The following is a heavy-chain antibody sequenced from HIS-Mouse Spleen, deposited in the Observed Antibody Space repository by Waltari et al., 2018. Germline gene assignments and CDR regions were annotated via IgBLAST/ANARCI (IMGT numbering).Heavy chain of an antibody. D-gene: IGHD6-13*01. CDR1: GGSISSSSYY. CDR3: AREIPYSSSWYDWYFDL. J-gene: IGHJ2*01. Sequence: QLQLQESGPGLVKPSETLSLTCTVSGGSISSSSYYWGWIRQPPGKGLEWIGSIYYSGRTYDTPSLKSRVNISVDTSKIQFSLKLSSVTAADTAVYYCAREIPYSSSWYDWYFDLWGRGTLVTVSS. CDR2: IYYSGRT. V-gene: IGHV4-39*07.